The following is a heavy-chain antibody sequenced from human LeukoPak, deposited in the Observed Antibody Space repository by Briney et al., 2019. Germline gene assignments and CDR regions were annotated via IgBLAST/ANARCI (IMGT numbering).Heavy chain of an antibody. Sequence: SETLSLTCAVSNYSISSAYYWAWIRQPPGKGLEWIGNIYHSGSTYYNPSLKSRVSISVDTSRNQISLKLISVTAADTAVYHCAGRRGIYTLFDCWGQGTLVTVSS. V-gene: IGHV4-38-2*01. J-gene: IGHJ4*02. CDR3: AGRRGIYTLFDC. D-gene: IGHD2-2*02. CDR2: IYHSGST. CDR1: NYSISSAYY.